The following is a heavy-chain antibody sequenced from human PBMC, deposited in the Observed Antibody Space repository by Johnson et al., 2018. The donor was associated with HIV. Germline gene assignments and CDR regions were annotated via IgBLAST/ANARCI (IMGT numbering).Heavy chain of an antibody. CDR3: ARDLGSGYNDAFDI. CDR2: ISWNSGSI. J-gene: IGHJ3*02. CDR1: GFTFDDYA. D-gene: IGHD3-22*01. Sequence: VQLVESGGGVVQPGRSLRLSCAASGFTFDDYAMHWVRQVPGKGLEWVSGISWNSGSIGYADSVKGRFTISRDNAKNSLYLQMNSLRAEDTALYYCARDLGSGYNDAFDIWGQGTMVTVSS. V-gene: IGHV3-9*01.